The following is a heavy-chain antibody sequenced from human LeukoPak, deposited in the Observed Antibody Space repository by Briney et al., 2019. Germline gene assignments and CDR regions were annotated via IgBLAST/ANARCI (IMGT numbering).Heavy chain of an antibody. CDR3: AKDPFDSSGSFDY. CDR2: ISGSGGST. V-gene: IGHV3-23*01. J-gene: IGHJ4*02. CDR1: GFTFSSYA. Sequence: PGGSLRLSCAASGFTFSSYAMSWVRQAPGKGLEWVSAISGSGGSTYYADSVKGRFTISRDNSKDTLYLQMNSLRAEDTAVYFCAKDPFDSSGSFDYWGQGTLVTVSS. D-gene: IGHD3-22*01.